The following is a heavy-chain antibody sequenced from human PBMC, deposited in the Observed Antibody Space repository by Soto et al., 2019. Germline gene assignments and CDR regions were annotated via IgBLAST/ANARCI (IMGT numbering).Heavy chain of an antibody. CDR2: IIPIFGTA. CDR1: GGTFSRHA. Sequence: QVQLVQSGAEVRKPGSSVKVSCKASGGTFSRHAISWVRQAPGQGLEWMGGIIPIFGTANHAQKFQGRVPIIADESTSTVYMELSSLRSDDTAMYYCARGSGYDSNDYYYAYWGQGTLVIVSS. V-gene: IGHV1-69*01. J-gene: IGHJ4*02. CDR3: ARGSGYDSNDYYYAY. D-gene: IGHD3-22*01.